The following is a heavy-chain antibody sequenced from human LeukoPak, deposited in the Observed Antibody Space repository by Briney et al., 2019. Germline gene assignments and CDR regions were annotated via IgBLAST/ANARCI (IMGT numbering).Heavy chain of an antibody. V-gene: IGHV3-30*02. Sequence: GGSLRLSCEASGFTFSSYAMHWVRQAPGKGLVWVAFVRYDGNKEDYADSAKGRFTISKDNSRNTLYLQMNSLRPEDTAVYYCARDVNLKQLADWGQGTLVTVSS. D-gene: IGHD1-1*01. CDR3: ARDVNLKQLAD. CDR1: GFTFSSYA. CDR2: VRYDGNKE. J-gene: IGHJ4*02.